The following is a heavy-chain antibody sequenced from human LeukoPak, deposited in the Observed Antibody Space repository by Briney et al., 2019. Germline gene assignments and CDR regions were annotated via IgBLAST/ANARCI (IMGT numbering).Heavy chain of an antibody. CDR1: GYSFTSSW. CDR3: ARYTDHYYFDY. D-gene: IGHD1-1*01. CDR2: IYPGDSET. J-gene: IGHJ4*02. V-gene: IGHV5-51*01. Sequence: GESLKISCKGSGYSFTSSWIGWVRQMPGKGLEWVGIIYPGDSETRYRPSVQGQVTISADKSISTAYLQRSSLNTSDTAMYYCARYTDHYYFDYWGQGTLVTVSS.